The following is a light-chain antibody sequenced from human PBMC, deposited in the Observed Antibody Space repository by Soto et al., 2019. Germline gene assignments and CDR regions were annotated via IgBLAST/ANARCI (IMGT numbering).Light chain of an antibody. J-gene: IGLJ3*02. CDR2: STT. CDR1: NGAETGGKH. CDR3: LLYHAGALPWV. V-gene: IGLV7-43*01. Sequence: QAVVTQEPALTVSPGGTVSLTCASDNGAETGGKHPNWYEQKPGQAPRTLIYSTTNRHSWTPARFSGSLLGGKAALTLSGVQPEYEADYYCLLYHAGALPWVFGGGTKVTVL.